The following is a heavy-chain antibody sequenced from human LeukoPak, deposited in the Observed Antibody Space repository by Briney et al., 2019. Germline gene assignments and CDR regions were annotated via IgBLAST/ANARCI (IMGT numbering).Heavy chain of an antibody. J-gene: IGHJ5*02. CDR2: TYYRCKWYN. Sequence: QTLSLTFAISGDSVSINSAAWNWLRQSPSRGLEWLGRTYYRCKWYNDYAVSGKSRITIKADTAKNQFSLQLNSVTPEDTAVYYCARDRVLTGYPDNWFDPWGQGTLVTVSS. CDR1: GDSVSINSAA. CDR3: ARDRVLTGYPDNWFDP. D-gene: IGHD3-9*01. V-gene: IGHV6-1*01.